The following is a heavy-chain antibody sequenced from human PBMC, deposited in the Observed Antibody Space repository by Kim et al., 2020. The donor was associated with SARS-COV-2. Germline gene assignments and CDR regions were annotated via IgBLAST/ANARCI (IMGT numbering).Heavy chain of an antibody. J-gene: IGHJ6*02. Sequence: SETLSLTCAVYGGSFSGYYWSWIRQPPGKGLEWIGEINHSGSTNYNPSLKSRVTISVDTSKNQFSLKLSSVTAADTAVYYCVRGGYRSSWRLGDYYYYYGMDVWGQGTTVTVSS. V-gene: IGHV4-34*01. CDR3: VRGGYRSSWRLGDYYYYYGMDV. CDR1: GGSFSGYY. D-gene: IGHD6-13*01. CDR2: INHSGST.